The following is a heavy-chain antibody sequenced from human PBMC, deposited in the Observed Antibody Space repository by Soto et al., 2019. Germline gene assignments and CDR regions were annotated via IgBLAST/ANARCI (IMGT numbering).Heavy chain of an antibody. CDR3: ARSSLTAVDY. CDR2: INVNNDNR. J-gene: IGHJ4*02. D-gene: IGHD5-18*01. CDR1: GYTFTSHT. V-gene: IGHV1-3*01. Sequence: QVQLVQSGAEVKKPGASVKVSCKASGYTFTSHTIHWVRQAPGQRLEWKAWINVNNDNRKYSQKFQGRVTISIDTSATTAYMELSSLRSEDTAVYYCARSSLTAVDYWGQGTLVTVSS.